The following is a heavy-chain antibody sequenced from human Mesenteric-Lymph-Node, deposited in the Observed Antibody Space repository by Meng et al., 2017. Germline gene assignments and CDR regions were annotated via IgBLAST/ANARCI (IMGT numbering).Heavy chain of an antibody. V-gene: IGHV4-31*03. Sequence: SETLSLTCTVSGGSISSAGYYWTWIRQHPGQGLEWIGYIEFSGSAYYNPSLKSRVTISVDPSKNHFSLRLTSVTAADTAVYYCARVRSSIAAAGSRTRVFDIWGQGTMVTVSS. CDR3: ARVRSSIAAAGSRTRVFDI. CDR2: IEFSGSA. CDR1: GGSISSAGYY. D-gene: IGHD6-13*01. J-gene: IGHJ3*02.